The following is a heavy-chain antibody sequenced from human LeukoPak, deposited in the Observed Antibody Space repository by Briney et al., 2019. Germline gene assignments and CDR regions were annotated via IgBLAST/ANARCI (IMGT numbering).Heavy chain of an antibody. Sequence: SQTLSLTCTVSGDSITSGDYYWSWIRQPPGKGLEWIGYSHYSGITSYNPSLRSRVTISGDTSKHQLSLRLTSVTAADTAMYYCARDAYCAGGRCPGAWFDPWGQGTLDTVSS. CDR2: SHYSGIT. V-gene: IGHV4-30-4*01. D-gene: IGHD2-8*02. J-gene: IGHJ5*02. CDR1: GDSITSGDYY. CDR3: ARDAYCAGGRCPGAWFDP.